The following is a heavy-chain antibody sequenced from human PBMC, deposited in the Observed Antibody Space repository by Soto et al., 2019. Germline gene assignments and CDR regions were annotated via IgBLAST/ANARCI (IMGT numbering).Heavy chain of an antibody. J-gene: IGHJ6*02. D-gene: IGHD5-18*01. V-gene: IGHV1-24*01. CDR3: ARGIRGDYYYGMDV. CDR1: GHTLTELS. Sequence: ASVQVSCKISGHTLTELSIHWVRQAPGKGLEWMGGFDPEGGEAIYAQKWRGRVTVTEDTVTDTVYMELSGLKSDDSAVYYCARGIRGDYYYGMDVWGQGTTVTVSS. CDR2: FDPEGGEA.